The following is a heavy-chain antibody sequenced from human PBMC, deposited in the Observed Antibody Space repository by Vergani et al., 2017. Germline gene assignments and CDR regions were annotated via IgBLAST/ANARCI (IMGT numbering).Heavy chain of an antibody. CDR1: GFSFNSYW. V-gene: IGHV3-74*03. CDR2: IKSDGSIT. Sequence: DVHLAESGGGFFQPGGSLRLSCSASGFSFNSYWMHWVRQVPGKGLLWVSRIKSDGSITAYADSVKGRFTISRDNAQNTLYLQMNSLRAEDTAVYYCARGWEQQLVPVSYYGMDVWGQGTTVTVSS. J-gene: IGHJ6*02. CDR3: ARGWEQQLVPVSYYGMDV. D-gene: IGHD6-13*01.